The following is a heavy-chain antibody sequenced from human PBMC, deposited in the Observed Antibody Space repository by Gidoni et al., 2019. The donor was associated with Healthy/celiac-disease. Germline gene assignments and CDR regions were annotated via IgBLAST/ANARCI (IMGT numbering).Heavy chain of an antibody. CDR1: GGSISSGGYS. V-gene: IGHV4-30-2*01. D-gene: IGHD3-22*01. J-gene: IGHJ4*02. CDR2: IYHSGST. Sequence: QLQLQESGSGLVKPSQTLSLTCAVSGGSISSGGYSWSWIRQPPGKGLEWIGYIYHSGSTYYNPSLKSRVTISVDRSKNQFSLKLSSVTAADTAVYYCARAFGSITMIVGRPAPVGFDYWGQGTLVTVSS. CDR3: ARAFGSITMIVGRPAPVGFDY.